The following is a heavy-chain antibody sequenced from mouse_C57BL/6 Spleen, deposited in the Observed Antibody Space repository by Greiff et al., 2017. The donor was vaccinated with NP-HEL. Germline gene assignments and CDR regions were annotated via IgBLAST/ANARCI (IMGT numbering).Heavy chain of an antibody. CDR1: GYTFTSYW. Sequence: QVQLQQPGAELVKPGASVKLSCKASGYTFTSYWMQWVKQRPGQGLEWIGEIDPSARYTNYNQKFKGKATLPVDTSSSTAYMQLSSLTSEDSAVYYCARRRDYDAPRYWYFDVWGTGTTVTVSS. D-gene: IGHD2-4*01. CDR2: IDPSARYT. J-gene: IGHJ1*03. CDR3: ARRRDYDAPRYWYFDV. V-gene: IGHV1-50*01.